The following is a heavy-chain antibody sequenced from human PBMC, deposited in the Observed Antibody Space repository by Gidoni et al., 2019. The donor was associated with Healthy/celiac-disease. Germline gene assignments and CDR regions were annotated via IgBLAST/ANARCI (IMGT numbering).Heavy chain of an antibody. D-gene: IGHD3-22*01. J-gene: IGHJ4*02. CDR2: ISSSSSTI. Sequence: EVQLVESGGGLVQPGGSLRLSGAASGFPFSSYSMNWVRQAPGKGLEWVSYISSSSSTIYYADSVKGRFTISRDNAKNSLYLQMNSLRDEDTAVYYCARDPVSYDSSGLFDYWGQGTLVTVSS. CDR1: GFPFSSYS. V-gene: IGHV3-48*02. CDR3: ARDPVSYDSSGLFDY.